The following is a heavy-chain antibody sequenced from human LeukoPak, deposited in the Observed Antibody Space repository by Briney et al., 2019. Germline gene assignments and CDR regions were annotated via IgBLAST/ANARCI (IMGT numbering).Heavy chain of an antibody. Sequence: SETLSLTCTVSGGSISSYYWSWIRQPPGKGLEWIGYIYYSGSTNYNPSLKSRVTISVDTSKNQFSLKLSSVTAADTAVYYRARVFPGGYYDILTGYYDYYYYYDMDVWGQGTTVTVSS. CDR2: IYYSGST. V-gene: IGHV4-59*01. CDR1: GGSISSYY. J-gene: IGHJ6*02. CDR3: ARVFPGGYYDILTGYYDYYYYYDMDV. D-gene: IGHD3-9*01.